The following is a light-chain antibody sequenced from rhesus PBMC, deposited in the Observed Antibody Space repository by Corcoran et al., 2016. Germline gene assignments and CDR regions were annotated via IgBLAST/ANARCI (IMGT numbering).Light chain of an antibody. CDR2: DAS. Sequence: DIQLTQSPSSLSASVGDRVTITCRASQGIGSYLAWYQQESGKAPKLLIYDASNLQSGVPSRFSGSASGTEFPLPISSLQPEDFATYYCHQRNSYPFTFGPGTKVDIK. CDR1: QGIGSY. V-gene: IGKV1-38*01. CDR3: HQRNSYPFT. J-gene: IGKJ3*01.